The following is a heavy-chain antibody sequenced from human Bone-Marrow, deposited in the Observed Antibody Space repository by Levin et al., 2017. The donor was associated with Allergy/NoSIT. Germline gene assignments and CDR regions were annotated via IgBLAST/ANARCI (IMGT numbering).Heavy chain of an antibody. CDR1: GFRFSSYG. D-gene: IGHD1-26*01. J-gene: IGHJ5*02. CDR3: ARGNPGGYFDP. Sequence: GESLKISCAASGFRFSSYGMYWVRQAPGKGLVWVSRISNDGKTTTYADSVKGRFTISRDNAKNTVHLQMNSLRAEDTAVFYCARGNPGGYFDPWGQGTLVTVSS. CDR2: ISNDGKTT. V-gene: IGHV3-74*01.